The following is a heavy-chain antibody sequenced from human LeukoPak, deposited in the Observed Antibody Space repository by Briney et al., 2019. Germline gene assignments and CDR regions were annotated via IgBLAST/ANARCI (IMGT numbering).Heavy chain of an antibody. CDR1: GFSFSSYG. Sequence: GGSLRLSCAASGFSFSSYGMHWVRQAPGKGLEWVAVIWYDGSNKHYADSVKGRFTISRDNSKNTLYLQINSLRAEDTAVYYCARSSYSSSSSVWGQGTMVTVSS. CDR3: ARSSYSSSSSV. CDR2: IWYDGSNK. D-gene: IGHD6-6*01. J-gene: IGHJ3*01. V-gene: IGHV3-33*01.